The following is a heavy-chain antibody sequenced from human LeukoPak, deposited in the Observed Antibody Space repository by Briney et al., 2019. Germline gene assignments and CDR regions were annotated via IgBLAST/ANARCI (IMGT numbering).Heavy chain of an antibody. D-gene: IGHD3-10*01. Sequence: GGSLRLSCAASGFTFSSYAMSWVRQAPGKGLEWVAVISNSGGSTFYADSVKGRFTISRDNSKNTLYLQMNSLRAEDTAVYYCAKRASGSGTSLYYFDYWGQGTLVTVSS. CDR3: AKRASGSGTSLYYFDY. CDR2: ISNSGGST. V-gene: IGHV3-23*01. J-gene: IGHJ4*02. CDR1: GFTFSSYA.